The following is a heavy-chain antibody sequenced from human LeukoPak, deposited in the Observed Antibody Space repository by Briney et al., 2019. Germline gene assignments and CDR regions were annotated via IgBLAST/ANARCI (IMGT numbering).Heavy chain of an antibody. CDR2: IYSDGSDT. CDR1: GFTFSSYW. CDR3: ARASGTDSSGYVQIDY. J-gene: IGHJ4*02. Sequence: GGSLRLSCAASGFTFSSYWMHWVRQAPGKGLVWVSRIYSDGSDTSYADSVKGRFTISRDNAKNTLYLQMNSLRAEDTAVYYCARASGTDSSGYVQIDYWGQGTLVTVSS. D-gene: IGHD3-22*01. V-gene: IGHV3-74*01.